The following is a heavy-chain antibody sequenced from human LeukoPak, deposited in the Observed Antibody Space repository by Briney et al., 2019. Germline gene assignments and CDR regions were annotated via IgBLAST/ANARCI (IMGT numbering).Heavy chain of an antibody. CDR2: IRYDGSNK. D-gene: IGHD2-2*02. V-gene: IGHV3-30*02. CDR1: GFTFSSYG. J-gene: IGHJ6*03. Sequence: PGGSLRLSCAASGFTFSSYGMHWVRQAPGKGLEWVAFIRYDGSNKYYADSVKGRFTISRDNSKNTLYLQMNSLRAEDTAVYYCAKDIEMLPYCSSTSCYTPYDYYYYMDVWGKGTTVTVSS. CDR3: AKDIEMLPYCSSTSCYTPYDYYYYMDV.